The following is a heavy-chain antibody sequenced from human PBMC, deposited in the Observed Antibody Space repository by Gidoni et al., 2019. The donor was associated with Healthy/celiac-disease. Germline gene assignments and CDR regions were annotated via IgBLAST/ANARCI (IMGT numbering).Heavy chain of an antibody. CDR3: ARGKDYYDSSGPNL. CDR2: ISSSSSYI. V-gene: IGHV3-21*01. Sequence: EVQLVESGGGLVKPGGSLRLSCAASGFTFNSYSMNWVRQAPGKGLEWVSFISSSSSYIYYADSGKGRFTISRDNAKNSLYLQMNSLRAEDTAVYYCARGKDYYDSSGPNLWGQGTLVTVSS. CDR1: GFTFNSYS. D-gene: IGHD3-22*01. J-gene: IGHJ4*02.